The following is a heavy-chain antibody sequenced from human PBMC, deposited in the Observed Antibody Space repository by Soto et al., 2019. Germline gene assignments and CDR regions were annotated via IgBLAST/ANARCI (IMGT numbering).Heavy chain of an antibody. V-gene: IGHV1-69*14. D-gene: IGHD2-21*01. CDR3: ATGDCYNGDVAFDI. CDR2: IIPIFGTA. Sequence: QVQLVQSGAEVKKPGSSVKVSCKASGGTFSSYAISWVRQAPGQGLEWMGGIIPIFGTANYAQKFQGRVTNTADKSTSTAHMELGSVRSEDTSVYYCATGDCYNGDVAFDIWGQGTMVTVSS. CDR1: GGTFSSYA. J-gene: IGHJ3*02.